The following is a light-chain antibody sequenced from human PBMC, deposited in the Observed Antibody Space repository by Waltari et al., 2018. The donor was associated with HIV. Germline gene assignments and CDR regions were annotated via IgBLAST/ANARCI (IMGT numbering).Light chain of an antibody. CDR3: SSYGGSSNWL. V-gene: IGLV2-23*01. CDR2: EGI. CDR1: SRYIGNYTL. J-gene: IGLJ2*01. Sequence: QSALTQPASVSGSPGQSLTITCTGTSRYIGNYTLVSWYQQHPGKAPKLIIYEGIKRPSGVSNRISGSKSANTASLTISGLQAEDEADYFCSSYGGSSNWLFGGGTKLTVL.